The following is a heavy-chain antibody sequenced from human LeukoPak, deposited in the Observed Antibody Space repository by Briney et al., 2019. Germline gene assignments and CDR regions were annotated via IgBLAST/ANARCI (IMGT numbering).Heavy chain of an antibody. CDR2: IYYSGST. D-gene: IGHD3-10*01. J-gene: IGHJ3*02. Sequence: SETLSLTCTVSGGSISSNYWSWIRQPPGKGLEWIGYIYYSGSTNYNPSLKSRVTISVDTSKNQFSLKLSSVTAADTAVYYCATGYGSGSSDAFDIWGQGTMVTVSS. V-gene: IGHV4-59*01. CDR1: GGSISSNY. CDR3: ATGYGSGSSDAFDI.